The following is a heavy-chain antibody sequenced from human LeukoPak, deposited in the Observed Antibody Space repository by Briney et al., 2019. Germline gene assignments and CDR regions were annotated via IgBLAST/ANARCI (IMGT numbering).Heavy chain of an antibody. D-gene: IGHD1-26*01. CDR1: GDSVSSNSAS. J-gene: IGHJ4*02. V-gene: IGHV6-1*01. Sequence: SQTLSLTCGISGDSVSSNSASSNWIRQSPSRGLEWLGRTYYRSKWSNDYAESVKSRITINPDTSKNQFSLQLKSVTPEDTAMYYCARSRSGSYDHWGQGTLVTVSS. CDR2: TYYRSKWSN. CDR3: ARSRSGSYDH.